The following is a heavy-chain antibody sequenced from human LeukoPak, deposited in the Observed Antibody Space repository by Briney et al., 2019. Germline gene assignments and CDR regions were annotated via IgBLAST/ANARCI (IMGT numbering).Heavy chain of an antibody. CDR2: IYYSGST. D-gene: IGHD3-9*01. J-gene: IGHJ5*02. CDR3: ARWFDILTGGGFDP. Sequence: PSETLSLTCTVSGGSISSSSYYWGWIRQPPGKGLEWIGSIYYSGSTYYNPSLKSRVTISVDTSKNQFSLKLSSVTAADTAVYYCARWFDILTGGGFDPWGQGTLVTVSS. V-gene: IGHV4-39*01. CDR1: GGSISSSSYY.